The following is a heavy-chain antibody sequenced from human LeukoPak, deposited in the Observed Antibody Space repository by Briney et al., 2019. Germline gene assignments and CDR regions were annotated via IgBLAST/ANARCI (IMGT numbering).Heavy chain of an antibody. Sequence: ASVKVSCKVSGYTLTELSIHWVRQAPGKGLEWMGGFDPEDRKTIYAQKFQGGVTMTEDTSPDTAYMDLTSLRSDDTAVYYCATQKSNSWTPAEYFQFWGQGTLVTVSS. J-gene: IGHJ1*01. V-gene: IGHV1-24*01. D-gene: IGHD3/OR15-3a*01. CDR2: FDPEDRKT. CDR1: GYTLTELS. CDR3: ATQKSNSWTPAEYFQF.